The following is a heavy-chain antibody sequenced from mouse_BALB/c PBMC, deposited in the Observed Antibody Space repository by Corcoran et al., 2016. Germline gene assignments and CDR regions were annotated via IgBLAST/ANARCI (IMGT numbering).Heavy chain of an antibody. CDR2: ISCYNGAT. D-gene: IGHD1-1*01. V-gene: IGHV1S34*01. CDR1: GYSFTGYY. CDR3: ARRDYYGSSSYAMDY. Sequence: LVKTGASVKISCKASGYSFTGYYMHWVKQSHGKSLEWIGYISCYNGATSYNQKFKGKATFTVDTSSSTAYMQFNSLTSEDSAVYYCARRDYYGSSSYAMDYWGQGTSVTVSS. J-gene: IGHJ4*01.